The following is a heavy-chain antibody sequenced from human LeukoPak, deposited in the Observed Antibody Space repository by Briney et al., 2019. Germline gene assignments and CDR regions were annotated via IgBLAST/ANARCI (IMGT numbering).Heavy chain of an antibody. D-gene: IGHD3-22*01. CDR2: ISSNGDST. CDR3: VKGSSYYYDSSGYYFDY. V-gene: IGHV3-64D*09. J-gene: IGHJ4*02. CDR1: GFTFSSYA. Sequence: GGSLRLSCSASGFTFSSYAMQWVRQAPGKGLECVSAISSNGDSTYYADSVKGRFTISRDNSKNTLYLQMSSLRAEDTAVYYCVKGSSYYYDSSGYYFDYWGQGTLVTVSS.